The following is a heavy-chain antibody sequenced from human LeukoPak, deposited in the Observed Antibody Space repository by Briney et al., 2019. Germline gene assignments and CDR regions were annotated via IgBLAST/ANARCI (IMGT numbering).Heavy chain of an antibody. D-gene: IGHD3-16*01. J-gene: IGHJ4*02. CDR1: GGSISSGGYY. CDR2: IYYSGST. V-gene: IGHV4-31*03. CDR3: AREGGKDFDY. Sequence: PSQTLSLTCTVSGGSISSGGYYWSWIRQHPGKGLEWIGYIYYSGSTYYNSSLNSRVTISVDTSNNQFSLKLSSVTAPDTAVYYCAREGGKDFDYWGQGPLVTVPS.